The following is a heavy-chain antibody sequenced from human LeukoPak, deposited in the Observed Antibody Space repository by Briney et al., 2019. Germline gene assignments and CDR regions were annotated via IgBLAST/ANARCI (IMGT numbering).Heavy chain of an antibody. J-gene: IGHJ4*02. CDR1: GFTFSTYV. Sequence: SGGSLRLSCSVSGFTFSTYVMHWVRQAPGKGLEYVSAISSNGDNTYYADSVKGRFTISRDNSKNTLYLQTSSLRADDTAVYYCVRGTGYWGQGTLVTVSS. CDR3: VRGTGY. CDR2: ISSNGDNT. V-gene: IGHV3-64D*06.